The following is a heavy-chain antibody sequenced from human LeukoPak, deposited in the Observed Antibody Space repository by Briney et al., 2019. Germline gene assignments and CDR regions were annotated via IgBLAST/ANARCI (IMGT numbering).Heavy chain of an antibody. CDR3: AKDISSGGVDPFDI. J-gene: IGHJ3*02. V-gene: IGHV3-9*01. D-gene: IGHD3-16*01. Sequence: GGSLRLSCAASGFTFDDYAMHWLRHAPGKGLEWVSGISWNGGIIGYADSVKGRFTISRDNAKNSLYLQMNSLRAEDTALYYCAKDISSGGVDPFDIWGQGTVVTVSS. CDR2: ISWNGGII. CDR1: GFTFDDYA.